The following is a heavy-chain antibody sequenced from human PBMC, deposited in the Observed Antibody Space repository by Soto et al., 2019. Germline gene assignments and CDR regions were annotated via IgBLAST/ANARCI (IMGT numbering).Heavy chain of an antibody. V-gene: IGHV2-5*02. Sequence: QITLKESGPPLVKPTQTLTLTCTFSGFSLSTSGVGVGRIRQPPGKALEWLALIYWDDDKRYSPSLKSRLTITKDTSKNQVVLTMTNMVPVDTATYYCARMGRYYDILTGYSWTIDYWGQGTLVTVSS. D-gene: IGHD3-9*01. CDR1: GFSLSTSGVG. CDR2: IYWDDDK. J-gene: IGHJ4*02. CDR3: ARMGRYYDILTGYSWTIDY.